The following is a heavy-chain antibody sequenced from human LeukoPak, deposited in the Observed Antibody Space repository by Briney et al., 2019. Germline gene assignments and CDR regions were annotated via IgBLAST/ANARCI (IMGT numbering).Heavy chain of an antibody. CDR2: INSDGSST. D-gene: IGHD1-26*01. J-gene: IGHJ3*02. CDR1: GFTFSSYW. V-gene: IGHV3-74*01. Sequence: GGSLRLSCAASGFTFSSYWMHWVRQAPGKGLVWVSRINSDGSSTSYADSVKGRFTISRDNAKNTLYLQMNSLRAEDTAVYYCARVGISGSYFRGDAFDIWGQGTMVTASS. CDR3: ARVGISGSYFRGDAFDI.